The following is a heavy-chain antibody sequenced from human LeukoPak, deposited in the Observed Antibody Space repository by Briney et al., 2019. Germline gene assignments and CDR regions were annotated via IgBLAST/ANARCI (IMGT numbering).Heavy chain of an antibody. CDR2: ISYHESNK. CDR1: GFTFSSYA. Sequence: GRSLRLSCAASGFTFSSYAIHWVRQAPGKGLEWVAFISYHESNKYYADSVKGRFTISRDNSKNTLYLQMNSLRAEDTAMYYCARLYSSGWIDYWGQGTLVTVSS. CDR3: ARLYSSGWIDY. V-gene: IGHV3-30*04. D-gene: IGHD6-19*01. J-gene: IGHJ4*02.